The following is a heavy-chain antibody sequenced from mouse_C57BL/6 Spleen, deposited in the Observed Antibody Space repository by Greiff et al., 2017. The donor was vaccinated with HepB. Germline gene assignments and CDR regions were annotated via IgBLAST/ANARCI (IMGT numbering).Heavy chain of an antibody. J-gene: IGHJ3*01. CDR3: ARDYGSSPWFAY. D-gene: IGHD1-1*01. CDR1: GYAFSSSW. Sequence: QVQLKQSGPELVKPGASVKISCKASGYAFSSSWMNWVKQRPGKGLEWIGRIYPGDGDTNYNGKFKGKATLTADKSSSTAYMQLSSLTSEDSAVYFCARDYGSSPWFAYWGQGTLGTVSA. CDR2: IYPGDGDT. V-gene: IGHV1-82*01.